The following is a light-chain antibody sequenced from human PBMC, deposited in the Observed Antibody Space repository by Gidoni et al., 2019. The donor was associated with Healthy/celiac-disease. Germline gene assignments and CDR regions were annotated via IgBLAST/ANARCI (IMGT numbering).Light chain of an antibody. Sequence: DIMMTQSPDALAVSLVERATINCKSRQSVLYSSNNKNYLAWYQQTPGPPPMLLIYWASTRASGVPDRFSGSGSGTDFTLTISILQAEDVAVYYCQQYYSPPPTFGGXTKVEIK. CDR2: WAS. CDR1: QSVLYSSNNKNY. J-gene: IGKJ4*01. V-gene: IGKV4-1*01. CDR3: QQYYSPPPT.